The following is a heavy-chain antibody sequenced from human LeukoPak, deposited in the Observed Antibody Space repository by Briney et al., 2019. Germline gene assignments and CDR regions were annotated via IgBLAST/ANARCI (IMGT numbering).Heavy chain of an antibody. CDR2: ISGSGGST. Sequence: GGSLRLSCAASGFTFSSYWMNWARQAPGKGLEWVSAISGSGGSTYYADSVKGRFTISRDNSKNTLYLQMNSLRAEDTAVYYCAKHVDTAMVSAFDIWGQGTMVTVSS. J-gene: IGHJ3*02. V-gene: IGHV3-23*01. D-gene: IGHD5-18*01. CDR1: GFTFSSYW. CDR3: AKHVDTAMVSAFDI.